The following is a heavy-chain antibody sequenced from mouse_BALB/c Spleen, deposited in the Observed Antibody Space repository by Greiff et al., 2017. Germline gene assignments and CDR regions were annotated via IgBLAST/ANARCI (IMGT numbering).Heavy chain of an antibody. Sequence: EVMLVESGGGLVQPGGSRKLSCAASGFTFSDYGMAWVRQAPGKGPEWVAFISNLAYSIYYADTVTGRFTISRENAKNTLYLEMSSLRSEDTAMYYCAREGLFYYAMDYWGQGTSVTVSS. CDR3: AREGLFYYAMDY. V-gene: IGHV5-15*02. D-gene: IGHD6-5*01. CDR1: GFTFSDYG. J-gene: IGHJ4*01. CDR2: ISNLAYSI.